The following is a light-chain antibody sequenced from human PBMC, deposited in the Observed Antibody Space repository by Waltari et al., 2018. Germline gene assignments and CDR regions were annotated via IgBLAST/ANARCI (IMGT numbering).Light chain of an antibody. J-gene: IGKJ1*01. CDR1: QSINNIY. CDR2: AAA. Sequence: EMVLTQSPGTLSLSPGERATLSCRASQSINNIYLAWYQHKPGQAPRFLIYAAASRATGSPDRFSGSGSGTDFTLTISRLEPEDFAVYYCQQYGSSPPGTFGQGTKVEIK. CDR3: QQYGSSPPGT. V-gene: IGKV3-20*01.